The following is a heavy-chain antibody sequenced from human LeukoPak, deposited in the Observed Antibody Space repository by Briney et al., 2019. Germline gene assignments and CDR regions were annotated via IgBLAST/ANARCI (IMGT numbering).Heavy chain of an antibody. J-gene: IGHJ4*02. V-gene: IGHV3-23*01. CDR1: GFTFSNYA. CDR2: ISGSGGST. Sequence: GGSLRLSCAASGFTFSNYAMSWVRQAPGKGLEWVSAISGSGGSTYYADSVKGRFTISRDNSKNTLYLQMNSLRAEDTAVYYCAKEASDYYDSSGPFDYWGQGTLVTVSS. D-gene: IGHD3-22*01. CDR3: AKEASDYYDSSGPFDY.